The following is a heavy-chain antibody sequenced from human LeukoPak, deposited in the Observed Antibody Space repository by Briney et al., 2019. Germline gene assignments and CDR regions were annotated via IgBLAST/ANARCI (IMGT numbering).Heavy chain of an antibody. V-gene: IGHV1-69*13. CDR1: GGTFNSYA. Sequence: SVKVSCKASGGTFNSYAISWVRQAPGQGLGWMGGIIPIFGTANYAQKFQGRVTITADESTSTAYMELSSLRYEDTAVYYCARGEMATIRMGLYYYGMDVWGQGTTVTVSS. D-gene: IGHD5-24*01. CDR2: IIPIFGTA. CDR3: ARGEMATIRMGLYYYGMDV. J-gene: IGHJ6*02.